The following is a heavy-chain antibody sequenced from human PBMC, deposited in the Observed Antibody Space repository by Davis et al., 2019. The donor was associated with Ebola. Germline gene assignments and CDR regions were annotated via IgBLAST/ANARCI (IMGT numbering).Heavy chain of an antibody. Sequence: PGGSLRPSCAASGFTFRTSGMNWVRQPPGKGLEWISGLTGNGDNTYFADSVKGRFTISRDNSENTLYLQMNRLRVEDTAVYFCAKGIGQNGPNWFDHWGQGILVTVSS. V-gene: IGHV3-23*01. CDR1: GFTFRTSG. J-gene: IGHJ5*02. CDR2: LTGNGDNT. D-gene: IGHD2-21*01. CDR3: AKGIGQNGPNWFDH.